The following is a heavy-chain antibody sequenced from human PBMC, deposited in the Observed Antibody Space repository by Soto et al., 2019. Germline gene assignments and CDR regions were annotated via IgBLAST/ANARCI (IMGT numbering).Heavy chain of an antibody. Sequence: EVQLVESGGGLVQPGGSLRLSCAASGFTVSSNYMSWVRQAPGKGLEWVSVIYSGGSTYYADSVKGRFTISRDNSKNTLYLQMNSLRAEDTAVYYCARDSYYYDSSGYWGQGTLVTVSS. CDR3: ARDSYYYDSSGY. J-gene: IGHJ4*02. D-gene: IGHD3-22*01. CDR2: IYSGGST. V-gene: IGHV3-66*01. CDR1: GFTVSSNY.